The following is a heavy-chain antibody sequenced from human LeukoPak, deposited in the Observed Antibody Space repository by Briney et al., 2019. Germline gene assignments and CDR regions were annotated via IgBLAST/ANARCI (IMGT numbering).Heavy chain of an antibody. Sequence: SETLSLTCTVSGGSISSYYWSWIRQPPGKGLEWIGYIYYSGSTNYNPSLKSRVTISVDTSKNQFSLKLSSVTAADTAVYYCAGPYCGGGSCYPPIFDYWGQGTLVTVSS. CDR1: GGSISSYY. V-gene: IGHV4-59*01. D-gene: IGHD2-15*01. CDR3: AGPYCGGGSCYPPIFDY. CDR2: IYYSGST. J-gene: IGHJ4*02.